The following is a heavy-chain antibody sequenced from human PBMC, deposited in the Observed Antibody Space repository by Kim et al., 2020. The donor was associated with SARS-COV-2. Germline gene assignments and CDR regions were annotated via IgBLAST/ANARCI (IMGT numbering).Heavy chain of an antibody. CDR2: IYYSGST. D-gene: IGHD4-17*01. Sequence: SETLSLTCTVSGGSISSYYWSWIRQPPGKGLEWIGYIYYSGSTNYNPSLKSRVTISVDTSKNQFSLKLSSVTAADTAVYYCARYSYGDYRAYYYYYYYMDVWGKGTTVTVSS. CDR1: GGSISSYY. V-gene: IGHV4-59*08. CDR3: ARYSYGDYRAYYYYYYYMDV. J-gene: IGHJ6*03.